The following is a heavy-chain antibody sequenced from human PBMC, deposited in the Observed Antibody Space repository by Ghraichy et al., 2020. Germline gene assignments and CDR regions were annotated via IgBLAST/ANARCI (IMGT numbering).Heavy chain of an antibody. CDR1: GFTFNSYS. V-gene: IGHV3-48*02. Sequence: LTCVGSGFTFNSYSMNWVRQSPGKGLEWLSYITASSRRISYADSVKGRFTISRDNAQNSLYLEMKSLRDEDTAVYYCARASTVVRFYYFAGMDVWGQGTTVTVSS. CDR3: ARASTVVRFYYFAGMDV. D-gene: IGHD4-23*01. J-gene: IGHJ6*02. CDR2: ITASSRRI.